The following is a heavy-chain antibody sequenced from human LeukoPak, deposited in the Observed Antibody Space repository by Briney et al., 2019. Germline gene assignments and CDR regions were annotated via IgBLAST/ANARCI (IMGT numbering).Heavy chain of an antibody. CDR3: VRVIRSWFDT. V-gene: IGHV4-59*01. CDR1: GDSINNNF. J-gene: IGHJ5*02. CDR2: ISHSGTT. Sequence: SETLSLTCSVSGDSINNNFWTWIRHPPGKRLERIGYISHSGTTNYNPSLNSRVTMLIDASKNQISLKLSSVTAADTAVYYCVRVIRSWFDTWGQGTLVTVSS.